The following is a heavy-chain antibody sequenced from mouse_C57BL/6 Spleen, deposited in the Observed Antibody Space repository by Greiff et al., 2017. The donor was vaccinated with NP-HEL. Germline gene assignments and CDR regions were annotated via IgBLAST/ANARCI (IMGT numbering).Heavy chain of an antibody. CDR3: ARRVVADWYFDV. J-gene: IGHJ1*03. Sequence: QVQLQQSGAELVRPGTSVKMSCKASGYTFTNYWIGWAKQRPGHGLAWIGDIYPGGGYTNSNEKFKGKATLTADKSSSTAYMQFSSLTSEDSAIYYCARRVVADWYFDVWGTGTTVTVSS. CDR1: GYTFTNYW. D-gene: IGHD1-1*01. CDR2: IYPGGGYT. V-gene: IGHV1-63*01.